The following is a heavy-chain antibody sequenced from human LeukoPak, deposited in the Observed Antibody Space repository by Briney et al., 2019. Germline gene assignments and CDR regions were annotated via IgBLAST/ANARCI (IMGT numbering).Heavy chain of an antibody. D-gene: IGHD6-6*01. V-gene: IGHV3-7*03. Sequence: GGSLRLSCAASGFTFNNYAMSWVRQAPGKGLEWVASINSDGSEGYYADVVKGRFTISRDNAKNSLYLQINSLRAEDTAVYYCARSSYSSSSSVWGQGTMVTVSS. CDR3: ARSSYSSSSSV. J-gene: IGHJ3*01. CDR1: GFTFNNYA. CDR2: INSDGSEG.